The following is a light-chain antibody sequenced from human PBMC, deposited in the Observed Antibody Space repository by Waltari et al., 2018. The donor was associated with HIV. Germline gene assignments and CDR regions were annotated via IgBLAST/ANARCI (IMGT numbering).Light chain of an antibody. CDR3: QTWDRNTLHVS. V-gene: IGLV3-1*01. CDR2: QDY. CDR1: EFGHKY. J-gene: IGLJ2*01. Sequence: SYDLTQPPSVSVSPGQTVNITCSGHEFGHKYACWYLHKPGQSPVMVIFQDYKRPSGIPERFSGSNSGNTATLTISETQAIDEADYYCQTWDRNTLHVSFGGGTKLTVL.